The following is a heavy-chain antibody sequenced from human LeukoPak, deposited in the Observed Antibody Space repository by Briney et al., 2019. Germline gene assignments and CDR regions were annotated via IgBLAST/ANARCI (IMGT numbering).Heavy chain of an antibody. J-gene: IGHJ4*02. CDR1: GGSISSGGYY. D-gene: IGHD3-10*01. V-gene: IGHV4-31*03. Sequence: TSETLSLTCTVSGGSISSGGYYWSWIRQHPGKGLEWIVYIYYSGSTYYNPSLKSRVKNQFSLKLSSVTAADTAVYYCARLWFGVLDYWGQGTLVTVSS. CDR2: IYYSGST. CDR3: ARLWFGVLDY.